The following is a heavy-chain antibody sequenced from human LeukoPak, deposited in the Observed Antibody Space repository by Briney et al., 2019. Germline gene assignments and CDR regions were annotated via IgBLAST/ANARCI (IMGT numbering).Heavy chain of an antibody. D-gene: IGHD2-2*01. J-gene: IGHJ4*02. V-gene: IGHV3-30-3*01. CDR3: AREGYQLLAEEVIHFDY. CDR2: ISYDGSNK. Sequence: PGGSLRLSCAASGFTFSSYAMHWVRQAPGKGLEWVAVISYDGSNKYYADSVKGRFTISRDNSKNTLYLQMNSLRAEDTAVYYCAREGYQLLAEEVIHFDYWGQGTLVTVSS. CDR1: GFTFSSYA.